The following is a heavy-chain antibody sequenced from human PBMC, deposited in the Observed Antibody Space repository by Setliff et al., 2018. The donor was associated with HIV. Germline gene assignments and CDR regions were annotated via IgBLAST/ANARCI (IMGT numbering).Heavy chain of an antibody. CDR2: IYGGGGTT. Sequence: GGSLRLSCAGSGFNFGGYSMSWVRQAPGKGLEWVSSIYGGGGTTYYADSVKGRFTISRDNSKNTLFLQVKSLTAEDTAIYYCGKDSSDWSDGWGQGTLVTVSS. D-gene: IGHD3-22*01. CDR3: GKDSSDWSDG. J-gene: IGHJ5*02. V-gene: IGHV3-23*01. CDR1: GFNFGGYS.